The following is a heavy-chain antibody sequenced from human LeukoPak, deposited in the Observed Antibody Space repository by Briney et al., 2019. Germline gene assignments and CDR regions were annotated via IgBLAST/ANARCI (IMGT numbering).Heavy chain of an antibody. Sequence: LSGGSLRLSCAASGFTFSSYAMHWVRQAPGKGLEWVAVISYDGSNKYYADSVKGRFTIFRDNSKNTLYLQMNSLRAEDTAVYYCARALGYCTNGVCNSTHLTNWGQGTLVTVSS. V-gene: IGHV3-30*04. J-gene: IGHJ4*02. CDR1: GFTFSSYA. CDR3: ARALGYCTNGVCNSTHLTN. D-gene: IGHD2-8*01. CDR2: ISYDGSNK.